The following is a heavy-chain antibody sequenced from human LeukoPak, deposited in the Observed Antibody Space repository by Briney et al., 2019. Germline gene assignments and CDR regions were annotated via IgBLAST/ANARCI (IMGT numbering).Heavy chain of an antibody. J-gene: IGHJ6*03. CDR2: IYHSGST. V-gene: IGHV4-38-2*02. D-gene: IGHD1-1*01. CDR1: DYSINSGYY. Sequence: SETLSLTCTVSDYSINSGYYWGWIRQPPGKGLEWIGNIYHSGSTYYNASLKSRVTISVDTSENQFSLKLSSVTAADTAVYYCARVSWFPGTSYYYMDVWGKGTTVTVSS. CDR3: ARVSWFPGTSYYYMDV.